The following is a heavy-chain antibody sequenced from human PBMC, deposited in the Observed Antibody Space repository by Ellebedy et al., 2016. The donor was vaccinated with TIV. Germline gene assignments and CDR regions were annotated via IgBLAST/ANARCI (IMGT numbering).Heavy chain of an antibody. CDR2: INAGNGNT. V-gene: IGHV1-3*01. J-gene: IGHJ6*02. CDR3: ARENYYYYGMDV. CDR1: GYTFTSYA. Sequence: ASVKVSXXASGYTFTSYAMHWVRQAPGQRLEWMGWINAGNGNTKYSQKFQGRVTITRDTSASTAYMELSSLRSEDTAVYYCARENYYYYGMDVWGQGTTVTVSS.